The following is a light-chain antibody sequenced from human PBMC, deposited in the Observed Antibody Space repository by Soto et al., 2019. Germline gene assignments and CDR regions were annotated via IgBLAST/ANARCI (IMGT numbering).Light chain of an antibody. CDR3: HQYYNTPYT. V-gene: IGKV4-1*01. J-gene: IGKJ2*01. CDR2: WAS. CDR1: QTLLYSSNNKNY. Sequence: DIVMTQSPDSLAVSLGERATINCKSSQTLLYSSNNKNYLVWYQQKPGQPPKLLISWASTRESGVPDRFSGSGSGTDFTLTISSLQAEDVAVYYCHQYYNTPYTFGQGTKLEIK.